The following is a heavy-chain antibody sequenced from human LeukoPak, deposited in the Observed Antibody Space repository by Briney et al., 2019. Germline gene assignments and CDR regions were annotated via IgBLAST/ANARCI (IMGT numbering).Heavy chain of an antibody. Sequence: SETLSLTCTVSGGSISSYYWSWIRQPPGKGLEWIGYFYYSGSTNYNPSLKSRVTISVDTSKNQFSLKLSSVTAADTAVYYCARGGLVDYWGQGTLVTVSS. CDR1: GGSISSYY. CDR3: ARGGLVDY. CDR2: FYYSGST. J-gene: IGHJ4*02. V-gene: IGHV4-59*01.